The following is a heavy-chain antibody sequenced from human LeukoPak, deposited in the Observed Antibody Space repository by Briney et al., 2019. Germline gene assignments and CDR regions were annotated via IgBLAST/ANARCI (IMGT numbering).Heavy chain of an antibody. CDR1: GYTFTGYY. J-gene: IGHJ4*02. CDR3: ARDWDYYDSSGRLDY. Sequence: GASVKVSCKASGYTFTGYYMHWVRQAPGQGLEWMGWINPNSGGTNYAQKFQGRVTMTRDTSISTAYMELSRLRSDDTAVYYCARDWDYYDSSGRLDYWGQGTLVTVSS. CDR2: INPNSGGT. V-gene: IGHV1-2*02. D-gene: IGHD3-22*01.